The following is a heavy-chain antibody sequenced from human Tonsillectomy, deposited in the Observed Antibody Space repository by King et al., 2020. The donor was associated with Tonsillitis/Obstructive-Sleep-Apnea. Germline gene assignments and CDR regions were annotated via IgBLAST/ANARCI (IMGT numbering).Heavy chain of an antibody. V-gene: IGHV1-18*01. Sequence: QLVQSGAEVKKPGASVKVSCKASGYSFATFGITCVRQAPGQGLEWMGWIDAYKGDTNYVQKFQDRVTMTTDTSTSTAYMELRSLRSDDTAVYYCAIPSAGTGGAFDIWGQGTMVIVSS. CDR2: IDAYKGDT. D-gene: IGHD1-1*01. CDR1: GYSFATFG. CDR3: AIPSAGTGGAFDI. J-gene: IGHJ3*02.